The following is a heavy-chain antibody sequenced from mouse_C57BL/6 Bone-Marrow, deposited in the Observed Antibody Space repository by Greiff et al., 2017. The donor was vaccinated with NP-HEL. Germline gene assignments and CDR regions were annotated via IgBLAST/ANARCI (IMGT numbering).Heavy chain of an antibody. Sequence: EVNVVESGGGLVQPGGSLKLSCAASGFTFSDYYMYWVRQTPEKRLEWVAYISNGGGSTYYPDTVKGRFTISRENAKNTLYLQMSRLKSEDTAMYYCAEPWFAYWGQGTLVTVSA. V-gene: IGHV5-12*01. CDR2: ISNGGGST. CDR3: AEPWFAY. J-gene: IGHJ3*01. CDR1: GFTFSDYY.